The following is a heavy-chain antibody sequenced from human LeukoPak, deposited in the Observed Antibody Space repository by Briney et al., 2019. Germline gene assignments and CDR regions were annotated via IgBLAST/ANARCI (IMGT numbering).Heavy chain of an antibody. D-gene: IGHD3-10*01. J-gene: IGHJ6*03. CDR3: ASLPVLTMVRGVDYYYMDV. V-gene: IGHV3-30*04. CDR2: TSYDGSNK. Sequence: GGSLRLSCAASGFTFNTYAMHWVRQAPGKGLEWVAVTSYDGSNKYNADSVKGRFTISRDNSKNTLYLQMNSLRAEDTAVYYCASLPVLTMVRGVDYYYMDVWGKGTTVTISS. CDR1: GFTFNTYA.